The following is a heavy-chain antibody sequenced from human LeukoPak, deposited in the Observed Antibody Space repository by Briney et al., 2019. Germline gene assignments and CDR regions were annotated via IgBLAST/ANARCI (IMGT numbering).Heavy chain of an antibody. CDR3: ARDVGASAPDAFDI. CDR2: ISSSSNYI. J-gene: IGHJ3*02. Sequence: GGSLRLSCAASGCTFSTYNMNWVRQAPGRGLEWVSSISSSSNYIYYADSVKGRFTISRDNAKHSLYLQMNSLRVEDTDVYYCARDVGASAPDAFDIWGQGTMVTVSS. CDR1: GCTFSTYN. V-gene: IGHV3-21*01. D-gene: IGHD1-26*01.